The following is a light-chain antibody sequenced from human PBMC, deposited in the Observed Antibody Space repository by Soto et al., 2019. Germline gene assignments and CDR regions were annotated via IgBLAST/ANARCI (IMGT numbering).Light chain of an antibody. CDR1: QSVSSY. Sequence: EIVMTQSPATLSLSPGERATLSCRASQSVSSYLAWYQPKPGQAPRLLIYDASNRATGIPARFSGSGSGTDFPLTISSLEPEDFAVYYCQQRSNWPWTFGQGTNVEIK. CDR3: QQRSNWPWT. V-gene: IGKV3-11*01. J-gene: IGKJ1*01. CDR2: DAS.